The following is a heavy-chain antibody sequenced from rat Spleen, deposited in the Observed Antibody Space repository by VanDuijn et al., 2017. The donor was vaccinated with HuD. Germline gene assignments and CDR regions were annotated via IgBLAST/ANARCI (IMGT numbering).Heavy chain of an antibody. J-gene: IGHJ4*01. CDR1: GFTFSSFA. CDR2: IVFDGSGT. V-gene: IGHV5-29*01. Sequence: EVQLVETGGGLVQPGRSLKLSCVASGFTFSSFAMAWVRQAPTKGLEWVATIVFDGSGTYYRDSVKGRFTISRDNAKSTLFLQMDSLRSEDTATYYCAMSGYYNSYTRLMDVWGQGASVTVSS. D-gene: IGHD1-2*01. CDR3: AMSGYYNSYTRLMDV.